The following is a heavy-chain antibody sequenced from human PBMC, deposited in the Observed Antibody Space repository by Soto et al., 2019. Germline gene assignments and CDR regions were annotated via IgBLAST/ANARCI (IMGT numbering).Heavy chain of an antibody. Sequence: SETLSLSCAVYGGCFRGYYWSWIRQPPGKGLEWIGEINHSGSTNYNPSLKSRVTISVDTSKNQFSLKLSSVTAADTAVYYCARGEGGIVVVPAAMRPNWFDPWGQGTLVTVS. J-gene: IGHJ5*02. V-gene: IGHV4-34*01. CDR2: INHSGST. D-gene: IGHD2-2*01. CDR1: GGCFRGYY. CDR3: ARGEGGIVVVPAAMRPNWFDP.